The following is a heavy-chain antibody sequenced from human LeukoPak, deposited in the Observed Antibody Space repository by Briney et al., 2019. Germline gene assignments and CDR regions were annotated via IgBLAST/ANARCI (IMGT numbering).Heavy chain of an antibody. CDR3: ARSSGWYSSLPFDY. Sequence: GSLRLSCAASGFTFSSYGMNWVRQAPGKGLEWVSSISSSSNYIYYADSVKGRFTISRDNAKNSLYLQMNSLRAEDTAVYYCARSSGWYSSLPFDYWGQGTLVTVSS. D-gene: IGHD6-19*01. CDR1: GFTFSSYG. V-gene: IGHV3-21*01. CDR2: ISSSSNYI. J-gene: IGHJ4*02.